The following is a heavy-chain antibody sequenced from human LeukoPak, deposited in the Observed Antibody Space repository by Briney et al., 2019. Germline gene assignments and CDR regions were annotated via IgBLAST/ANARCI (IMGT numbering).Heavy chain of an antibody. Sequence: SETLSLTCTVSGGSVSSGSYYWSWIRQPPGKGLEWIGYIYYSGSTNYNPSLKSRVTISVDTSKNQFSLKLSSVTAADTAVYYCARGDSSFDAFDIWGQGTVVTVSS. CDR2: IYYSGST. D-gene: IGHD3-22*01. J-gene: IGHJ3*02. V-gene: IGHV4-61*01. CDR1: GGSVSSGSYY. CDR3: ARGDSSFDAFDI.